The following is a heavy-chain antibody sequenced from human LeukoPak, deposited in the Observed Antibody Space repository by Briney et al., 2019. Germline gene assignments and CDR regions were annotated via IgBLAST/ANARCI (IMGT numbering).Heavy chain of an antibody. V-gene: IGHV4-30-2*01. D-gene: IGHD3-3*01. Sequence: SETLSLTCTVSGGSISSGGYYWSWIRQPPGKGLEWIGYIYHSGSTYYNPPLKSRVTISVDRSKNQFSLKLSSVTAADTAVYYCARDGTIFGVTDARMAFDIWGQGTMVTVSS. CDR3: ARDGTIFGVTDARMAFDI. CDR1: GGSISSGGYY. J-gene: IGHJ3*02. CDR2: IYHSGST.